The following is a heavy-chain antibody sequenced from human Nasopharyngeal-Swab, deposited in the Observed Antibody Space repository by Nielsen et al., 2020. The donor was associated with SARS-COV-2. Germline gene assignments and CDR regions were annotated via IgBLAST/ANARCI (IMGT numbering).Heavy chain of an antibody. D-gene: IGHD1-1*01. V-gene: IGHV7-4-1*02. CDR3: ARDHNWNAIDY. Sequence: SVQVSCKASGYTFTSYAMNWVRQAPGQGLEWMGWINTYTGNPTYAQGFTGRFVFSLDTSVSTAYLQITSLKAEDTAVYYCARDHNWNAIDYWGQGTLVTVSS. CDR2: INTYTGNP. CDR1: GYTFTSYA. J-gene: IGHJ4*02.